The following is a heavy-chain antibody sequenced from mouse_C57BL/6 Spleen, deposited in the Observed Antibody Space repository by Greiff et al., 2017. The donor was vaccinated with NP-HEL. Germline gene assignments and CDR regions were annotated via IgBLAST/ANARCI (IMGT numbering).Heavy chain of an antibody. J-gene: IGHJ4*01. Sequence: EVQLVESGGGLVKPGGSLKLSCAASGFTFSDYGMHWVRQAPEKGLEWVAYISSGSSTIYYADTVKGRFTISRDNAKNTLFLQMTSLRSEDTAMYYCARGHYYGSSPYYAMDYWGQGTSVTVSS. CDR1: GFTFSDYG. CDR3: ARGHYYGSSPYYAMDY. D-gene: IGHD1-1*01. CDR2: ISSGSSTI. V-gene: IGHV5-17*01.